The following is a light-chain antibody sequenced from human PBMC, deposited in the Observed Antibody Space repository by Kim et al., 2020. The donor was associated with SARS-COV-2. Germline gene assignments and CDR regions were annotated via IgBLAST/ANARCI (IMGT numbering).Light chain of an antibody. J-gene: IGKJ4*01. Sequence: PGEAHHHPCSGSHNCDISLAWCQQTPGQPPRLLNDGAAVSAAGIPDRFIGSGSGTDFTLTIGSLAPEDFAVYYCQQRGSWPPALTFGGGTKVDIK. V-gene: IGKV3-11*01. CDR2: GAA. CDR3: QQRGSWPPALT. CDR1: HNCDIS.